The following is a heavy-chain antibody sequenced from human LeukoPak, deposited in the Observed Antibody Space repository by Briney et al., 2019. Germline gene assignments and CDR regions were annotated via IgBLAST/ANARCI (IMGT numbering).Heavy chain of an antibody. CDR2: LFLKGST. V-gene: IGHV4-38-2*01. D-gene: IGHD2-2*01. Sequence: PSETLSLSCAVSGYSITSADYWGWIRQPPGKGLEGVGRLFLKGSTYYNPSLKSRVTISIDTTKNPFSLTLCSVTAADTAVYYCARVARCTSCFDVDYWGQGTLVTVSS. CDR1: GYSITSADY. J-gene: IGHJ4*02. CDR3: ARVARCTSCFDVDY.